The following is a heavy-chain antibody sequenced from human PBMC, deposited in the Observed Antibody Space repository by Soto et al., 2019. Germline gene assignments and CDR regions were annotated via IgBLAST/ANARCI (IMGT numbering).Heavy chain of an antibody. CDR3: ARASTYPGMYAEVLDY. D-gene: IGHD2-8*01. J-gene: IGHJ4*02. Sequence: QVQLQESGPGLVKPSQTLSFTCTVSGDSISSSGHYWSWVRQHPGKGLEWIGYISYSGNTNFNPSPKSRLTLSVDTSKNHFSLKLSSVTAADTAVYYCARASTYPGMYAEVLDYWGQGSLVPVSS. CDR2: ISYSGNT. CDR1: GDSISSSGHY. V-gene: IGHV4-31*03.